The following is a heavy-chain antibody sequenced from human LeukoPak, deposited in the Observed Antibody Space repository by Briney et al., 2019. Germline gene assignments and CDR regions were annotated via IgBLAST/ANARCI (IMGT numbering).Heavy chain of an antibody. CDR1: GFTFSSYS. D-gene: IGHD5-18*01. Sequence: GGSLRLSCAASGFTFSSYSMNWVRQAPGKGLEWVSSISSSSSYIYYADSVKGRFTISRDNAKNSLYLQMNSLRAEDTAVYYCARTDTAMVAMYYFGYWGQGTLVTVSS. CDR3: ARTDTAMVAMYYFGY. CDR2: ISSSSSYI. J-gene: IGHJ4*02. V-gene: IGHV3-21*01.